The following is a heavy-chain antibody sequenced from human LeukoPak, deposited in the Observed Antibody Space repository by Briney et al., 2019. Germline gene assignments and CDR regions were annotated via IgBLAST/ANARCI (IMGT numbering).Heavy chain of an antibody. V-gene: IGHV7-4-1*02. D-gene: IGHD3-3*01. J-gene: IGHJ4*02. CDR1: GYTFTSYA. CDR2: INTNTGNP. CDR3: ARDGGGSWSGYYYFDY. Sequence: ASVKVSCKASGYTFTSYAMNWVRQAPGQGLEWMGWINTNTGNPTYAQGFTGRFVFSLVTSVSTAYLQISSLKAEDTAVYYCARDGGGSWSGYYYFDYWGQGTLVTVSS.